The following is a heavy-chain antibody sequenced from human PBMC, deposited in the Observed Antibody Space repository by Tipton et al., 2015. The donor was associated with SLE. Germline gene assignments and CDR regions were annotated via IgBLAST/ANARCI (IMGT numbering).Heavy chain of an antibody. Sequence: SLRLSCAASGFSFSSSWMHWVRQAPGKGLVWVSRINSDGSSPTYADSVKGRFTISRDNAKNTLYLQIISLRAEDTAVYYCATDLPGDRDFDYWGQGTLVTVSS. CDR1: GFSFSSSW. D-gene: IGHD7-27*01. J-gene: IGHJ4*02. CDR2: INSDGSSP. CDR3: ATDLPGDRDFDY. V-gene: IGHV3-74*01.